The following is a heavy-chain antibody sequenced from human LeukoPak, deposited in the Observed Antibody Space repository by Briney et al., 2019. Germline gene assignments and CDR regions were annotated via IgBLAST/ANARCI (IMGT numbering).Heavy chain of an antibody. D-gene: IGHD6-13*01. J-gene: IGHJ6*03. CDR2: INPNSSGR. CDR3: ARCIAAAGTMGYMDV. V-gene: IGHV1-2*02. Sequence: TSVTVSFTASVYTFTIYYMHWVRQAPGQGLEWMGWINPNSSGRNYAQKFQGRVTMTRDTSISTAYMELSRPRSDDTAVYYCARCIAAAGTMGYMDVWGKGTTVTVSS. CDR1: VYTFTIYY.